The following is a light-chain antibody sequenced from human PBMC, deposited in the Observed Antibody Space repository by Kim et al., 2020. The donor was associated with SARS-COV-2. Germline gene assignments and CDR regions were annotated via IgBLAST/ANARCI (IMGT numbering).Light chain of an antibody. CDR1: QSVGTY. J-gene: IGKJ4*01. CDR3: QQRSNWPPLT. Sequence: PGERATLSCRASQSVGTYLAWYQQKPGQAPRLLIYDASNRATGIPARFSGSGSGTEFTLTISSLEPEDFAFYFCQQRSNWPPLTCGGGTKVDIK. CDR2: DAS. V-gene: IGKV3-11*01.